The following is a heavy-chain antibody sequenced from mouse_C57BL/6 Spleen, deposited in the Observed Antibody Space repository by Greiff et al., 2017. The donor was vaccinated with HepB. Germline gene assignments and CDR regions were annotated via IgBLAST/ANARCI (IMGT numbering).Heavy chain of an antibody. Sequence: SGPELVKPGASVKISCKASGYTFTDYYMNWVKQSHGKSLEWIGDINPNNGGTSYNQKFKGKATLTVDKSSSTAYMELRSLTSEDSAVYYCAVITTVPFDYWGQGTTLTVSS. CDR1: GYTFTDYY. V-gene: IGHV1-26*01. D-gene: IGHD1-1*01. CDR3: AVITTVPFDY. CDR2: INPNNGGT. J-gene: IGHJ2*01.